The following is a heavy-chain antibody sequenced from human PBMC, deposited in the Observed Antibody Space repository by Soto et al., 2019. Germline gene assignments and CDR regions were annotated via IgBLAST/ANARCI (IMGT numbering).Heavy chain of an antibody. D-gene: IGHD6-13*01. CDR3: GNAVTGVGTDH. CDR1: GFTFSSYA. J-gene: IGHJ4*02. CDR2: ISGSGGST. V-gene: IGHV3-23*01. Sequence: GGSLRLSCAASGFTFSSYAMSWVRQAPGKGLEWVSEISGSGGSTYYADSVKGRFTISRDNSKNTLYLQMNSLRGEDTAVYYCGNAVTGVGTDHWGQGTLVTVSS.